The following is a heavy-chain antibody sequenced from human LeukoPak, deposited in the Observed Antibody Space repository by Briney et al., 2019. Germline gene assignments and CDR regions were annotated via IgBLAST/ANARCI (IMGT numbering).Heavy chain of an antibody. J-gene: IGHJ4*02. CDR2: INPNSGGT. Sequence: ASVKVSCKASGYTFTGYYMHWVRQAPGQGLEWMGWINPNSGGTNYAQKFQGRVTMTRDTSISTAYMELSRLRSEDTAVYYCARGLTSYSGSYFEDDYWGQGTLVTVSS. D-gene: IGHD1-26*01. CDR3: ARGLTSYSGSYFEDDY. CDR1: GYTFTGYY. V-gene: IGHV1-2*02.